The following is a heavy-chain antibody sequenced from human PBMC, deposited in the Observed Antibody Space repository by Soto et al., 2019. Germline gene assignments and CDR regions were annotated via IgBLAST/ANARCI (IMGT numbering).Heavy chain of an antibody. CDR2: INHSGST. CDR1: GGSFSGYY. D-gene: IGHD1-1*01. J-gene: IGHJ6*02. CDR3: ARGRGRTRGASTRPNYYGMDV. Sequence: ASETLSLTCAVYGGSFSGYYWSWIRQPPGKGLEWIGEINHSGSTNYNPSLKSRVTISVDTSKNQFSLKLSSVTAADTAVYYCARGRGRTRGASTRPNYYGMDVWGQGTTVTVSS. V-gene: IGHV4-34*01.